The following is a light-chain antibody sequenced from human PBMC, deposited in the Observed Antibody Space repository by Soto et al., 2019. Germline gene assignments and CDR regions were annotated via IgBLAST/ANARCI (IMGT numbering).Light chain of an antibody. CDR2: RAS. Sequence: IQMTQSPSTLSASVGDRVTITCRASQNINPWLAWYQQKPGKAPRLLIYRASSLENGFPSRFGGRGSGTQFIFTISSLQPDDSATYYCQHYSSDSTCGQGTQVEVK. V-gene: IGKV1-5*03. CDR3: QHYSSDST. CDR1: QNINPW. J-gene: IGKJ1*01.